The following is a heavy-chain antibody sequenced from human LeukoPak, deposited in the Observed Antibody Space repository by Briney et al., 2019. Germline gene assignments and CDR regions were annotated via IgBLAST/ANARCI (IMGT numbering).Heavy chain of an antibody. J-gene: IGHJ4*02. Sequence: GASVKVSCKASGYTFTSYYMHWMRQAPGQGPEWMGIINPRGGSTDYSQKFQDRVTMTRDMSTSTVYMELSSLRSEDTAVYYCARGVTGYYSNYWGQGTLVTVSS. CDR3: ARGVTGYYSNY. D-gene: IGHD3-9*01. V-gene: IGHV1-46*01. CDR1: GYTFTSYY. CDR2: INPRGGST.